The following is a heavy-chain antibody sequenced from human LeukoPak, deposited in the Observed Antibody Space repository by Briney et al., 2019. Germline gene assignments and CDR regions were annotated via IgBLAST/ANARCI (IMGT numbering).Heavy chain of an antibody. CDR1: GFTFDDYG. Sequence: GGSVRLSCAPSGFTFDDYGMSWVRQAPGKGLEWVSGINWNGGSTGYADSVKGRFTISRDNAKNSLYLQMNSLRAEDKALYYCARDTYYYGSGSYNWFDPWGQGTLVTVSS. CDR3: ARDTYYYGSGSYNWFDP. CDR2: INWNGGST. J-gene: IGHJ5*02. V-gene: IGHV3-20*04. D-gene: IGHD3-10*01.